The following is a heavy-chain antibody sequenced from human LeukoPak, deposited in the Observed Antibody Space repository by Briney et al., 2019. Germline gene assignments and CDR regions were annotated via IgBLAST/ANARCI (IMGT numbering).Heavy chain of an antibody. J-gene: IGHJ6*02. Sequence: GGSLRFSCEASGFIFKDFYMTWVRQAPGTGLEWVATINQDGSAEYYVDSAKGRFTMSRDNAKNSVFLQMDSLRAEETAVYYCARSVGAGNNYFYYGMDVWGQGTTVTVSS. V-gene: IGHV3-7*01. D-gene: IGHD1-26*01. CDR3: ARSVGAGNNYFYYGMDV. CDR1: GFIFKDFY. CDR2: INQDGSAE.